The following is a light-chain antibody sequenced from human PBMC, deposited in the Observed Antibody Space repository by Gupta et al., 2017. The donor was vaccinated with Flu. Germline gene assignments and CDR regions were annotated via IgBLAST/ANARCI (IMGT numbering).Light chain of an antibody. CDR2: RVS. Sequence: EVVLPQSPLSLPVTLGQPASISCRSSQSLVYTDGITYLNWYQQRPGQSPRRLIYRVSNRDSGVQDTFSGSGSGTDFTLKISRVEAEDVAVYYCMQGTHRMYSFGQGTKLEIK. J-gene: IGKJ2*03. CDR1: QSLVYTDGITY. CDR3: MQGTHRMYS. V-gene: IGKV2-30*01.